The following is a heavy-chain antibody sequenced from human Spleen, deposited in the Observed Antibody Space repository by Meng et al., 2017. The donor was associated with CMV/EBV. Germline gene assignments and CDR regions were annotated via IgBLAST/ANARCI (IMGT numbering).Heavy chain of an antibody. D-gene: IGHD6-19*01. V-gene: IGHV3-48*03. Sequence: GESLKISCAASGFTFSSFEMDWVRQAPGKGLEWVSSISSSGTTIYYADSVKGRFTISRDNAKNSLYLQMNSLRAEDTAVYYCARADGEYSSGWTLSGPDYWGQGTLVTVSS. J-gene: IGHJ4*02. CDR1: GFTFSSFE. CDR2: ISSSGTTI. CDR3: ARADGEYSSGWTLSGPDY.